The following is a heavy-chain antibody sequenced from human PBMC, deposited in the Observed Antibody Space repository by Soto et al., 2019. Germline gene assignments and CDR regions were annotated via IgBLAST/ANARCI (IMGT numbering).Heavy chain of an antibody. Sequence: SETLSLTCTVSGGSISSYYWSWIRQPPGKGLEWIGYIYYSGSTNYNPSLKSRVTISVDTSKNQFSLKLSSVTAADTAVYYCARRYIAAAGPNWFDPRGQGTLVTVSS. J-gene: IGHJ5*02. V-gene: IGHV4-59*08. CDR3: ARRYIAAAGPNWFDP. CDR2: IYYSGST. D-gene: IGHD6-13*01. CDR1: GGSISSYY.